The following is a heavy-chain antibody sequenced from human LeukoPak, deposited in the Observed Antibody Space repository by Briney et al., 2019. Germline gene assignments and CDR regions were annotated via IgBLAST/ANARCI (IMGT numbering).Heavy chain of an antibody. CDR2: IIYDGSYN. V-gene: IGHV3-33*08. J-gene: IGHJ4*02. D-gene: IGHD6-6*01. CDR1: GFISSSYW. CDR3: ARESSWY. Sequence: GGSLRLSCAASGFISSSYWMSWVRQAPGKGLEWVAFIIYDGSYNYYAASVKGRFTISRDNTKNTLFLQMNSLRAGDTAVYYCARESSWYWGQGTLVTVSS.